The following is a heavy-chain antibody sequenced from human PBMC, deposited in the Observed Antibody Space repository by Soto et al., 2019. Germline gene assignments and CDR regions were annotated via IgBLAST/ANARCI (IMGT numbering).Heavy chain of an antibody. D-gene: IGHD3-22*01. J-gene: IGHJ6*02. CDR3: ARDDYYDSSGYYGVPGYYYYGMDA. CDR2: ISCGSSNI. CDR1: GFTFSSYS. Sequence: GGSLRLSCAASGFTFSSYSINWVRQAPGKGLEWVSSISCGSSNIYYADSVKGRFTISRDNSKNTLYLQMNSLRAEDTAVYYCARDDYYDSSGYYGVPGYYYYGMDAWGQGTTVTVSS. V-gene: IGHV3-21*01.